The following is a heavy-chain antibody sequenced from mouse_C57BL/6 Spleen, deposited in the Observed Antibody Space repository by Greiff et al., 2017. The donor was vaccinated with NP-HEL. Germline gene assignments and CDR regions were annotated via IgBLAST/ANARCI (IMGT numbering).Heavy chain of an antibody. Sequence: QVQLKESGAELVKPGASVKMSCKASGYTFTSYWITWVKQRPGQGLEWIGDIYPGSGSTNYNEKFKSKATLTVDTSSSTAYMQLSSLTSADSAVYYCENGGYSKYDNALDYWGQGTSVTVSA. CDR2: IYPGSGST. CDR1: GYTFTSYW. J-gene: IGHJ4*01. V-gene: IGHV1-55*01. CDR3: ENGGYSKYDNALDY. D-gene: IGHD2-5*01.